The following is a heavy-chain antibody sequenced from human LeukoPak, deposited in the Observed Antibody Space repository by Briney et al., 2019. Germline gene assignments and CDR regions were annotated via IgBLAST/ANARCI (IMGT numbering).Heavy chain of an antibody. CDR3: AREYSSSPSDRHFDH. V-gene: IGHV3-30-3*01. J-gene: IGHJ4*02. D-gene: IGHD6-6*01. Sequence: GGSLRLSCAASGFTFSTYAMHWVRQAPGKGLEWVAVISYDGSNKYYADSVKGRFTISRDNAKNALYLQMNSLRAEDTAVYHCAREYSSSPSDRHFDHWGQGTLVTVSS. CDR2: ISYDGSNK. CDR1: GFTFSTYA.